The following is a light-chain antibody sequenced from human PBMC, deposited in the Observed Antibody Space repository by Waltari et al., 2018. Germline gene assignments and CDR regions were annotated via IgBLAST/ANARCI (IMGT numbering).Light chain of an antibody. V-gene: IGLV2-8*01. J-gene: IGLJ1*01. CDR2: EVS. CDR3: SSYAGSNNYV. CDR1: SSDVGGYNY. Sequence: QSALTQPPSASGSPGQSVTISCTGTSSDVGGYNYVSWYQQHPGKAPKLMIYEVSKRPAGVPDLFSGSKSGNTASLTVSGLQAEDEADYYCSSYAGSNNYVFGTWTKVTVL.